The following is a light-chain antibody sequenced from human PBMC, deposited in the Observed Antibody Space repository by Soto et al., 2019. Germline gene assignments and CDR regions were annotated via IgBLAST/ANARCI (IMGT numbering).Light chain of an antibody. CDR1: SSDVGGYNY. CDR2: EVS. CDR3: SSYAGSAWV. Sequence: QSTLTQPPSASGSPGQSVTISCTGTSSDVGGYNYVSWYQQHPGKAPKLMIYEVSKRPSGVPDRFSGSKSGNTASLTVSGLQAEDEAEYYCSSYAGSAWVFGTGTKVTVL. V-gene: IGLV2-8*01. J-gene: IGLJ1*01.